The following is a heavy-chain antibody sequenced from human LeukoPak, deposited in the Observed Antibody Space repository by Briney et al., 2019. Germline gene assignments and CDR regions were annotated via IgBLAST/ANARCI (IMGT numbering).Heavy chain of an antibody. Sequence: PGGSLRLSCAASGFTFSSYAVSWVRQAPGKGLEWVSAISGSGGSTYYAYSVRGRFTISRDNSKNTLYLQMNSLRAEDTAVYYCAKSQLLWFGEDFDYWGQGTLVTVSS. V-gene: IGHV3-23*01. CDR1: GFTFSSYA. J-gene: IGHJ4*02. D-gene: IGHD3-10*01. CDR2: ISGSGGST. CDR3: AKSQLLWFGEDFDY.